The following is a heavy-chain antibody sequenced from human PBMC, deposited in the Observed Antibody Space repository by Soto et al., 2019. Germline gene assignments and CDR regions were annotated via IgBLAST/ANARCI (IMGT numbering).Heavy chain of an antibody. CDR2: ISAYNGNT. CDR1: GYTFTSYG. D-gene: IGHD1-26*01. CDR3: AKGSKWELLRPYYFDY. J-gene: IGHJ4*02. V-gene: IGHV1-18*01. Sequence: SVKVSCKASGYTFTSYGISWVRQAPGQGLEWMGWISAYNGNTNYAQKLQGRVTMTTDTSTSTAYMELRSLRSDDTAVYYCAKGSKWELLRPYYFDYWGQGTLVTVSS.